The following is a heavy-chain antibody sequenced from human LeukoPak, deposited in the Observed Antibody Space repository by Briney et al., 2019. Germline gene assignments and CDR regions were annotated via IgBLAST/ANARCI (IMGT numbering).Heavy chain of an antibody. Sequence: PSETLSLTCTVSGGSISSYYWSWIRQPPGKGLGWFGYIYYSGSTNYNPSLKSRVTISVDTSKNQFSLKLSSVTATDTAVYYCARDGNWDDAFDIWGQGTMVTVSS. D-gene: IGHD7-27*01. CDR1: GGSISSYY. CDR3: ARDGNWDDAFDI. J-gene: IGHJ3*02. CDR2: IYYSGST. V-gene: IGHV4-59*01.